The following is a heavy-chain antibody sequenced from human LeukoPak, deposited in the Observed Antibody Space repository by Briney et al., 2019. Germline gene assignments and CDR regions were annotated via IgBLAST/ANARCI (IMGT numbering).Heavy chain of an antibody. Sequence: GGSLRLSCAASGFSFSSYSMNWVRQAPGKGLEWVSYISSRSSTTDYADSVKGRFTISRDNAKNSLYLQMDSLRDEDTAVYYCARDRDYAFDYWGQGTLVTVSS. CDR2: ISSRSSTT. V-gene: IGHV3-48*02. CDR1: GFSFSSYS. J-gene: IGHJ4*02. D-gene: IGHD4-17*01. CDR3: ARDRDYAFDY.